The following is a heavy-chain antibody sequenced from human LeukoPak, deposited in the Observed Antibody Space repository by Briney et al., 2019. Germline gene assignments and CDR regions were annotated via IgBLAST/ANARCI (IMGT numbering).Heavy chain of an antibody. CDR3: ARAGTGYYDFWSGYYTSVYFDY. D-gene: IGHD3-3*01. Sequence: GGSLRLSCAASGFTFSSYCMRWVRQAPGKGLVWVSRINGDGSSTSYADSVKGRFTISRDKAKNTLYLQMNSLRAEDKAVYYCARAGTGYYDFWSGYYTSVYFDYWGQGTLVTVSS. V-gene: IGHV3-74*01. CDR2: INGDGSST. CDR1: GFTFSSYC. J-gene: IGHJ4*02.